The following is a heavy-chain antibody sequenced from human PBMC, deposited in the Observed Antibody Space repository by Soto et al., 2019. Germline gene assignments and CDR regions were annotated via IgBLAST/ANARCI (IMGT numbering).Heavy chain of an antibody. Sequence: EVQLVESGGGLVKPGGSLRLSCAASGFTFSSYMMNWVRQAPGKGLEWVSSISSSSNYKYYADSVKGRFTISRDNAKNSQYLQMNSLRAEDTAVYYCARDPSPYDFWSGYSVWGLDYWGQGTLVTVSS. CDR3: ARDPSPYDFWSGYSVWGLDY. V-gene: IGHV3-21*01. J-gene: IGHJ4*02. D-gene: IGHD3-3*01. CDR1: GFTFSSYM. CDR2: ISSSSNYK.